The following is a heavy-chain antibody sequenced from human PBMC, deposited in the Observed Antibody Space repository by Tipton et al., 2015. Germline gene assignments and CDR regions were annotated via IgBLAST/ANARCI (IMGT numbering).Heavy chain of an antibody. CDR1: GYTFTRYW. J-gene: IGHJ4*02. D-gene: IGHD3-9*01. Sequence: QSGAEVKKPGESLKISCKGSGYTFTRYWIGWVRQVPGKGLEWMGNIYPGDSDTRYSPSFQGQVTISADRSINTAYLQWSSLKASDSAMYYCARRLPYFEWSKVYYFDYWGQGSPVTVSP. CDR2: IYPGDSDT. CDR3: ARRLPYFEWSKVYYFDY. V-gene: IGHV5-51*01.